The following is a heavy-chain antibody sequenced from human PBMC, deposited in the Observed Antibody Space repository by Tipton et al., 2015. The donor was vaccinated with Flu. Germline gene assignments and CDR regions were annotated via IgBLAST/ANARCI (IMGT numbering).Heavy chain of an antibody. V-gene: IGHV4-39*01. J-gene: IGHJ3*01. D-gene: IGHD2-15*01. CDR3: TRAQTLHSSQPPFAFDV. Sequence: TLSLTCTVSGDSISGSSHYWGWIRQPPGKGLEWIGSISYSGNTYYNSSLKSRVTISVDASKNKFSLKLTSVTAADTAVYFCTRAQTLHSSQPPFAFDVWGQGTVVTVSS. CDR2: ISYSGNT. CDR1: GDSISGSSHY.